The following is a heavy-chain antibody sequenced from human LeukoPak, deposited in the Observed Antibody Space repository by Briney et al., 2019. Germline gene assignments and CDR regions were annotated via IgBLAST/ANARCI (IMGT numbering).Heavy chain of an antibody. V-gene: IGHV3-21*04. D-gene: IGHD3-22*01. CDR2: VTSSSNSK. Sequence: GGSLRLSCAASGFTFNIYTMNWVRQAPGKGLEWVSSVTSSSNSKHYADALRGRFTISRDNAKNSLYLQMNSLRAEDTAVYYCAKGDSYYDSSGYYYFDYWGQGTLVTVSS. CDR1: GFTFNIYT. CDR3: AKGDSYYDSSGYYYFDY. J-gene: IGHJ4*02.